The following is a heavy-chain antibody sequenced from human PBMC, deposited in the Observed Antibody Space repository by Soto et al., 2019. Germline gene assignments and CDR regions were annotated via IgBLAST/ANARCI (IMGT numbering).Heavy chain of an antibody. CDR2: TIPIFGTA. CDR1: GGTFSSYA. D-gene: IGHD5-12*01. CDR3: ARPMGSGYDFAY. Sequence: SVKVSCKASGGTFSSYAISWVRQAPGQGLEWMGGTIPIFGTANYAQKFQGRVTITADKSTSTAYMELSSLRSEDTAVYYCARPMGSGYDFAYWGQGTLVTVSS. J-gene: IGHJ4*02. V-gene: IGHV1-69*06.